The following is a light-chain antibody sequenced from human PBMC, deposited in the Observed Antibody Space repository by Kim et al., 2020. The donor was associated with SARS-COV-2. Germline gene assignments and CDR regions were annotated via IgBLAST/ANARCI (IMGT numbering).Light chain of an antibody. J-gene: IGKJ5*01. CDR3: QQYHDWPPIT. CDR2: GAS. V-gene: IGKV3-15*01. CDR1: QSVGSN. Sequence: EIVMTQSPDIVSVSPGERVTLSCRASQSVGSNLAWYQQKPGQAPRLLIYGASTRATGIPARFSGSGSGTDFTLTVSSMQSEDFAVYYCQQYHDWPPITFGQGTRLEIK.